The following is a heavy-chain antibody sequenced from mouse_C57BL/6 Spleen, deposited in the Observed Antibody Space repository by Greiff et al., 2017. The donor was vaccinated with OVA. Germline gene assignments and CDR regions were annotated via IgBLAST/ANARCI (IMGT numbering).Heavy chain of an antibody. CDR1: GYTFTSYW. CDR2: INPSNGGT. J-gene: IGHJ1*03. D-gene: IGHD2-2*01. V-gene: IGHV1-53*01. CDR3: ARVGGYDGYWYFDV. Sequence: QVQLQQPGTDLVKPGASVKLSCKASGYTFTSYWMHWVKQRPGQGLEWIGNINPSNGGTNYNEKFKSKATLTVDKSSSTAYMQLSSLTSEDSAVYYCARVGGYDGYWYFDVWGTGTTVTVSS.